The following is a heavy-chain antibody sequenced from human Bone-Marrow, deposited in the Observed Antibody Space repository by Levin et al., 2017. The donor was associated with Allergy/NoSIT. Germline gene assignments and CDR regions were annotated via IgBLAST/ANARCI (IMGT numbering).Heavy chain of an antibody. J-gene: IGHJ4*02. Sequence: GESLKISCAASGFTFRNYDMTWVRQDPGQGLEWVSFISSSSIRIDYADSLKGRFSISRDNARNSLFLQMNRLRVEDTAVYYCARVMDVLTGGLDHWGQGTLVTVSS. V-gene: IGHV3-21*01. CDR2: ISSSSIRI. CDR1: GFTFRNYD. D-gene: IGHD3-9*01. CDR3: ARVMDVLTGGLDH.